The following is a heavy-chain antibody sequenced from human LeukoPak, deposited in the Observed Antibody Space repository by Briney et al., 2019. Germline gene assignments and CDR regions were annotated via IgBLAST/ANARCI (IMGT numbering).Heavy chain of an antibody. CDR2: IIPILGIA. J-gene: IGHJ4*02. CDR3: ARLGIAAAGTLFDY. CDR1: GYTFTSYY. Sequence: SVKVSCKASGYTFTSYYMHWVRQAPGQGLEWMGRIIPILGIANYAQKFQGRVTITADKSTSTAYMELSSLRSEDTAVYYCARLGIAAAGTLFDYWGQGTLVTVSS. D-gene: IGHD6-13*01. V-gene: IGHV1-69*02.